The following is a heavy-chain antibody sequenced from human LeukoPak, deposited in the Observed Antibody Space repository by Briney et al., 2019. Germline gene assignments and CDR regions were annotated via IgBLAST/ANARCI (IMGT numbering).Heavy chain of an antibody. J-gene: IGHJ3*02. Sequence: PGRSLRLSCAASGFTFSNYAMHWVRQAPGKGLEWVAVISFDGTNKYYADSVKGRFTISRDNSKNTLYLQMNSLRAEDTAVYYCARRLPLFDAFDIWGQGTVVTVSS. CDR2: ISFDGTNK. D-gene: IGHD3-16*02. CDR3: ARRLPLFDAFDI. V-gene: IGHV3-30-3*01. CDR1: GFTFSNYA.